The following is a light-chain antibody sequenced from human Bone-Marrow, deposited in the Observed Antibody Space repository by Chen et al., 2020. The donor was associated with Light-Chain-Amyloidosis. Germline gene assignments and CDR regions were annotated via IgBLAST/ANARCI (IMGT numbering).Light chain of an antibody. CDR2: AVS. CDR3: SSFTSSSSYV. V-gene: IGLV2-14*01. J-gene: IGLJ1*01. Sequence: QSALTQPASVSGSPGQSITLSCTGTSGDVGTSNYVSCYQHHPGKAPIVMFSAVSHRPSGVSNRFSGSKSGNTASLTISGLQAEDEADYYCSSFTSSSSYVFGPGTKVTVL. CDR1: SGDVGTSNY.